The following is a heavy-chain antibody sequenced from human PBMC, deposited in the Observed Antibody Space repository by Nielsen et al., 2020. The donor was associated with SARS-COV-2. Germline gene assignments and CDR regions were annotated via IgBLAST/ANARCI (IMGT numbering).Heavy chain of an antibody. CDR2: FDPEDGET. D-gene: IGHD1-26*01. V-gene: IGHV1-24*01. CDR3: ATVWAIVGAPTLDY. CDR1: GYTFTSYD. J-gene: IGHJ4*02. Sequence: ASVKVSCKASGYTFTSYDINWVRQATGKGPEWMGSFDPEDGETIYAHKFQGRVTMTADTSTDTAYMELSSLRSEDTAVYYCATVWAIVGAPTLDYWGQGTLVTVSS.